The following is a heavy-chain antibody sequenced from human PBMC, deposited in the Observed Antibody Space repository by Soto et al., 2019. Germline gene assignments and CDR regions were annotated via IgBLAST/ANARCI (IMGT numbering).Heavy chain of an antibody. D-gene: IGHD6-19*01. V-gene: IGHV4-4*02. CDR2: IYHSGST. CDR1: SGSISSSNW. CDR3: ARGADAAYSSGWYNYYYYMDV. Sequence: PSETLSLTCAVSSGSISSSNWWSWVRQPPGKGLEWIGEIYHSGSTNYNPSLKSRVTISVDKSKNQFSLKLSSVTAADTAVYYCARGADAAYSSGWYNYYYYMDVWGKGTTVTVSS. J-gene: IGHJ6*03.